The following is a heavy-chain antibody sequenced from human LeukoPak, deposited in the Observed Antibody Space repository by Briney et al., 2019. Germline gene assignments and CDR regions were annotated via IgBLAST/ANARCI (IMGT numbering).Heavy chain of an antibody. CDR2: IIPIFGTE. CDR1: GGTFSSYA. Sequence: ASVKVSCTASGGTFSSYAISWVRQAPGQGLEWMGGIIPIFGTENYAQKFQGRVTITTDESTSTAYMELSSLRSEDTAVYYCARSATVVTPSHYYYMDVWGKGTTVTVSS. CDR3: ARSATVVTPSHYYYMDV. D-gene: IGHD4-23*01. J-gene: IGHJ6*03. V-gene: IGHV1-69*05.